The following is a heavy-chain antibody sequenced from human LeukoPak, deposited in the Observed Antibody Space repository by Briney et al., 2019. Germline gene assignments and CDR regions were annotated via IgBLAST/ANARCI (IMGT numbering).Heavy chain of an antibody. D-gene: IGHD3-9*01. V-gene: IGHV3-21*01. J-gene: IGHJ4*02. CDR1: GFTFSSYS. CDR2: ISSSSSYI. Sequence: PGGSLRLSCAASGFTFSSYSMNWVRQAPVKVLEWVSSISSSSSYIYYADSVKGRFTISRDNAKNSLYLQMNSLRAEDTAVYYCASAAPDFDWLLGGMRGIDYWGQGTLVTVSS. CDR3: ASAAPDFDWLLGGMRGIDY.